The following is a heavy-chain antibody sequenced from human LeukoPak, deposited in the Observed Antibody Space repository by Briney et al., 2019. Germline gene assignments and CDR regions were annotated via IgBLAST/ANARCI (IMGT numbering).Heavy chain of an antibody. CDR2: ISSSSTYI. CDR3: AREALNMYYGMDV. J-gene: IGHJ6*02. CDR1: GFIFSDYA. Sequence: GGSLRLSCAASGFIFSDYAMSWVRQAPGKGLEWVSSISSSSTYIYYADSVKGRFTISRDNAKNSLSLQMNSLRAEDTAVYYCAREALNMYYGMDVWGQGTTVTVSS. D-gene: IGHD1/OR15-1a*01. V-gene: IGHV3-21*01.